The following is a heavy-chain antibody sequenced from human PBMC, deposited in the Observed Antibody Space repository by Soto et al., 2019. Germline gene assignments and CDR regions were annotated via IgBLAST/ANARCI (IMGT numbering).Heavy chain of an antibody. V-gene: IGHV1-18*01. Sequence: ASVKVSCKASGYTFTSYGISWVRQAPGQGLEWMGWISAYNGNTNYAQKLQGRVTMTTDTSTSTAYMELRSLRSDDTAVYYCATPSPEYYYDCSGYYGHVGGDFDIWRQGTMVTVSS. J-gene: IGHJ3*02. D-gene: IGHD3-22*01. CDR2: ISAYNGNT. CDR3: ATPSPEYYYDCSGYYGHVGGDFDI. CDR1: GYTFTSYG.